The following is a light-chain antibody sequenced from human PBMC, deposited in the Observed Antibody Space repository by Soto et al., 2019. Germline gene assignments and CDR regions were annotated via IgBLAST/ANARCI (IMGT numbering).Light chain of an antibody. CDR1: QNIYNS. J-gene: IGKJ1*01. CDR3: QESRSALWGT. Sequence: DIQMTHSPSSLSASLGDRVTITCRTSQNIYNSLNWYQQKAGRAPAVLIYGASNLQGGVPLRFSGSGSGTDFTLTISGLQPEDSATYYCQESRSALWGTCGQGTKVDIK. V-gene: IGKV1-39*01. CDR2: GAS.